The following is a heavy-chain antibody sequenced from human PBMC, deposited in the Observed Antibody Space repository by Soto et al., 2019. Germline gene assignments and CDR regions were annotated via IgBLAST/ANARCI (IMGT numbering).Heavy chain of an antibody. CDR3: ASHSSWYERDYYGMDV. J-gene: IGHJ6*02. Sequence: QVQLVQSGAEVKKPGASVKVSCKASGYTFTSYYMYWVRQAPGQGLEWMGIINPSGGSTNYAQKFQGRVTMTRDTSTSTVFMELSSLRSEDTAVYYSASHSSWYERDYYGMDVWGQGTTVTVSS. V-gene: IGHV1-46*01. CDR1: GYTFTSYY. CDR2: INPSGGST. D-gene: IGHD6-13*01.